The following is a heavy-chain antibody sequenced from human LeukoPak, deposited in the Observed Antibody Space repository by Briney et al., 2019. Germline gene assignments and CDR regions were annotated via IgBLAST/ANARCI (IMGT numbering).Heavy chain of an antibody. D-gene: IGHD1-26*01. V-gene: IGHV4-30-4*08. CDR2: IYYSGST. J-gene: IGHJ3*02. CDR1: GGSISSGDYY. Sequence: PSQTLSLTCTVSGGSISSGDYYWSWIRQPPGKGLEWIGYIYYSGSTYYNPSLKSRVTISVDTSKNQFSLKLSSVTAADTAVYYCARLLIVGAKEAFDIWGQGTMVTVSS. CDR3: ARLLIVGAKEAFDI.